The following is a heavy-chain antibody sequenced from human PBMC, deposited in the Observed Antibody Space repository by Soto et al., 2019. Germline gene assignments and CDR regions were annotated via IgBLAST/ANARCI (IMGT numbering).Heavy chain of an antibody. D-gene: IGHD2-15*01. CDR1: GFTFSSYG. V-gene: IGHV3-33*01. J-gene: IGHJ2*01. CDR2: IWYDGSNK. Sequence: QVQLVESGGGVVQPGRSLRLSCAASGFTFSSYGMHWVRQAPGKGLEWVAVIWYDGSNKYYADSVKGRFTISRDNSKNTLYLQMNSLRAEDTAVYYGARDPRAVVTDWYFDLWGRGTLVTVSS. CDR3: ARDPRAVVTDWYFDL.